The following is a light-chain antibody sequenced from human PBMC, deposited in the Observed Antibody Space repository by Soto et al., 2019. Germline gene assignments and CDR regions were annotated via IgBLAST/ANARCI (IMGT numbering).Light chain of an antibody. CDR1: QGISSS. Sequence: DIQMTQSPSSLSASVGDTVTITCRASQGISSSLAWYQQKAGKVPDLLIYGASTLQSGVPSHFSGSGSGTAFTLTIRSLQPEDVATYYCQEYHSPPFTFGPGTKVEMK. V-gene: IGKV1-27*01. CDR2: GAS. CDR3: QEYHSPPFT. J-gene: IGKJ3*01.